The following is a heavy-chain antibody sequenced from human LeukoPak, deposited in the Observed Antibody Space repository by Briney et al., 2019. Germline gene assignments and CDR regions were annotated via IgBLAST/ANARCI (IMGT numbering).Heavy chain of an antibody. Sequence: AGGSLRLSCAASGFTFSSYAMNWVRQAPGKGLEWVAFISSDGRYKSHADSVKGRCTISRDNSKNTLYLQMNSLRPEDTAVYYCARARSIVGVSPFQHWGQGTLVTVSS. CDR3: ARARSIVGVSPFQH. J-gene: IGHJ1*01. CDR2: ISSDGRYK. V-gene: IGHV3-30*04. CDR1: GFTFSSYA. D-gene: IGHD1-26*01.